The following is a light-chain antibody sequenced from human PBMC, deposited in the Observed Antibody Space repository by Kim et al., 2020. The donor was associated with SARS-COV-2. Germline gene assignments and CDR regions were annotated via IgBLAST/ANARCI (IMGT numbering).Light chain of an antibody. CDR3: QSYDRSLTVV. CDR2: GNN. V-gene: IGLV1-40*01. Sequence: GQRVTISCTGSSSNIGTDYDVQWYQHPPRTAPQLLIYGNNHRPSGVPDRFSGSKSGTSASLAITGLQAVDAADYYCQSYDRSLTVVFGGGTQLTVL. CDR1: SSNIGTDYD. J-gene: IGLJ2*01.